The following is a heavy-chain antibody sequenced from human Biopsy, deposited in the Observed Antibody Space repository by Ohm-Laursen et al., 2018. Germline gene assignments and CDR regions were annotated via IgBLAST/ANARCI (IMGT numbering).Heavy chain of an antibody. V-gene: IGHV6-1*01. J-gene: IGHJ4*02. CDR2: TFYRAKWYT. D-gene: IGHD2-21*02. Sequence: QTLSLTCAISGDSVSSNRAARNWIRQSPSRGLEWLGRTFYRAKWYTDFAVSVKSRINLTPDPSTNQFSLQLNSVTPDDTAVYYCARSGSDSLNYYFDFWGQGTLVTVSS. CDR1: GDSVSSNRAA. CDR3: ARSGSDSLNYYFDF.